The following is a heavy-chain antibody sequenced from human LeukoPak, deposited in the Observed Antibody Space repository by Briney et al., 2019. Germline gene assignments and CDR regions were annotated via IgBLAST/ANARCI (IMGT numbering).Heavy chain of an antibody. CDR2: IKQDGSEK. D-gene: IGHD2-2*01. Sequence: GGSLRLSCAASGFTFSSYWMSWVRQAPGKGLEWVANIKQDGSEKYYVDSVKGRFTISRDNAKNSLYLQMNSLRAEDTAVYYCARGLTNMDYYYGMDVWGQGTTVTVSS. V-gene: IGHV3-7*01. J-gene: IGHJ6*02. CDR1: GFTFSSYW. CDR3: ARGLTNMDYYYGMDV.